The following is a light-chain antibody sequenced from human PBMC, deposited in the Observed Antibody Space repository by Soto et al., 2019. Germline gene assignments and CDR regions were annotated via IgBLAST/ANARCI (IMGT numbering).Light chain of an antibody. CDR2: EVT. CDR3: NSYTNSSAVV. V-gene: IGLV2-14*01. CDR1: RDDIGAYDY. J-gene: IGLJ1*01. Sequence: SVLTQPASVSGSPGQSITISCAGTRDDIGAYDYVSWYQQHPGNAPKLLVYEVTNRPSGVSDRFSGSKSGNTASLTISGLQAEDDADYYCNSYTNSSAVVFGSGTKFAVL.